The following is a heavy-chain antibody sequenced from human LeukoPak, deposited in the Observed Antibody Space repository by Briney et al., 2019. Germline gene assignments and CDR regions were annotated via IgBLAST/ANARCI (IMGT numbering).Heavy chain of an antibody. V-gene: IGHV6-1*01. J-gene: IGHJ4*02. CDR3: ARGGGSCDY. Sequence: SQTLSLTCVISGDSVSSNTTGWNWIRQSPSRGLEWLGRTYYRPKWFNDYEVSVKSRITISPDTSKNQFSLHLNSVTPEDTAVYYCARGGGSCDYWGQGTLVTVSS. CDR1: GDSVSSNTTG. CDR2: TYYRPKWFN. D-gene: IGHD2-15*01.